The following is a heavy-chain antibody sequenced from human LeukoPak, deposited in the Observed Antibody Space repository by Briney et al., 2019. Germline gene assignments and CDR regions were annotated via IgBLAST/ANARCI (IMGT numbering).Heavy chain of an antibody. V-gene: IGHV4-39*01. CDR2: IDYSGNT. D-gene: IGHD6-13*01. CDR1: GGSISSSSYY. CDR3: ARFAYSPWYRDY. J-gene: IGHJ4*02. Sequence: SETLSLTCTVSGGSISSSSYYWGWLRQPPGKGLEWIGSIDYSGNTDSNPSLTSRVTISVDTSKTRFSLKLSSVTAADTAVYDCARFAYSPWYRDYWGQGSLVIVSS.